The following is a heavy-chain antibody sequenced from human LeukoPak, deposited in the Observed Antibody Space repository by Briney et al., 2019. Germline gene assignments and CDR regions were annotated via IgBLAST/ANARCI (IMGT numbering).Heavy chain of an antibody. CDR2: ISAYNGNT. J-gene: IGHJ5*02. D-gene: IGHD1/OR15-1a*01. V-gene: IGHV1-18*01. Sequence: ASVKVSCKASGYTFTNYGITWVRQAPGQGLEWMGWISAYNGNTNYAQRLQGRVTMTTDTSTSAAYMELRSLRSDDTAVYYCARGGWNTPVVGPWGQGTLVTVSS. CDR3: ARGGWNTPVVGP. CDR1: GYTFTNYG.